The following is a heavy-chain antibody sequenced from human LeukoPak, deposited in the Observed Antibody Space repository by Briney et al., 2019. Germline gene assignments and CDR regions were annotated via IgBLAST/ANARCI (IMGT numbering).Heavy chain of an antibody. D-gene: IGHD5-12*01. Sequence: GGSLRLSCAASGFTFSSYGMHWVRQAPGKGLEWVAFIRDDGSNKYYADSVKGRFTISRDNSKNTLYLQMNSLRAEDTAVYYCAKTSGNGGYWYFDLWGRGTLVTVSS. J-gene: IGHJ2*01. CDR3: AKTSGNGGYWYFDL. V-gene: IGHV3-30*02. CDR1: GFTFSSYG. CDR2: IRDDGSNK.